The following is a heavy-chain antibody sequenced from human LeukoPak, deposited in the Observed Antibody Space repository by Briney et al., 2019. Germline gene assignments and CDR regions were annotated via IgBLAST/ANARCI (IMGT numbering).Heavy chain of an antibody. CDR3: ARLGGSGSYLQGDYYYYGMDV. CDR1: GGTFSSYD. D-gene: IGHD3-10*01. Sequence: ASVKVSCKASGGTFSSYDINWVRQATGQGLEWMGWMNPNSGNTGYAQKFQGRVTMTRNTSISTAYMELSSPRSEDTAVYYCARLGGSGSYLQGDYYYYGMDVWGQGTTVTVSS. V-gene: IGHV1-8*02. J-gene: IGHJ6*02. CDR2: MNPNSGNT.